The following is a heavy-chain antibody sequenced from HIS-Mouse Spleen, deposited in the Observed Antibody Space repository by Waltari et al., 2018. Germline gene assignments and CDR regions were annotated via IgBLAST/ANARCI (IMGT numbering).Heavy chain of an antibody. CDR3: AKVVPPVADYWYFDL. Sequence: EVQLLESGGGLVQPGGSLRLSCAASGFTFSSYAMSWVRQAPGKGLEWVSAISGGGGNTDYADSLKGRFTISRDNSKNTLYLQMNSLRAEDTAVYYCAKVVPPVADYWYFDLWGRGTLVTVSS. CDR2: ISGGGGNT. D-gene: IGHD6-19*01. J-gene: IGHJ2*01. CDR1: GFTFSSYA. V-gene: IGHV3-23*01.